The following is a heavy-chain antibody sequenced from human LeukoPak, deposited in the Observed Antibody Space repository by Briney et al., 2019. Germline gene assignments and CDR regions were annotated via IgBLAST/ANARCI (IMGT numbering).Heavy chain of an antibody. D-gene: IGHD6-19*01. CDR1: GGSISSSNW. Sequence: TPSETLSLTCTVSGGSISSSNWWSWVRQPPGKGLEWIGEIYHSGSTNYNPSLKSRVTISVDKSKNQFSLKLSSVTAADTAVYYCASRYSSGRYYFDYWGQGTLVTVAS. J-gene: IGHJ4*02. V-gene: IGHV4-4*02. CDR3: ASRYSSGRYYFDY. CDR2: IYHSGST.